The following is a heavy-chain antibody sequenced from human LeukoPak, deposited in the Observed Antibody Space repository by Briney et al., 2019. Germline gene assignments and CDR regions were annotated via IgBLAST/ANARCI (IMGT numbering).Heavy chain of an antibody. CDR3: ASDLDEGGYIN. V-gene: IGHV1-46*01. Sequence: GASVKVSCKASGYTFTSYYMHWVRQAPGQGLEWVGIINPSGDPTTYAQKFQGRVTMTCDMSTSTVYMELSSLRSEDTAVYYCASDLDEGGYINWGQGTLVTVSS. CDR1: GYTFTSYY. J-gene: IGHJ4*02. CDR2: INPSGDPT. D-gene: IGHD5-12*01.